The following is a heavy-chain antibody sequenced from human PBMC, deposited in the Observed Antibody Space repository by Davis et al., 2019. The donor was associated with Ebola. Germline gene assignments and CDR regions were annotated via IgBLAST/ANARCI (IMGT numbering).Heavy chain of an antibody. D-gene: IGHD5-12*01. J-gene: IGHJ5*02. CDR2: TYYRSKWHH. CDR1: GDTVSSNSGA. CDR3: AREFSGGWRGGWLDP. Sequence: LRLSCALSGDTVSSNSGAWNWIRQSPSRGLEWLGMTYYRSKWHHEYAVSVRSRITINPATSNNQFSLQLLSVTPEDTAMYYCAREFSGGWRGGWLDPWGQGTLVTVSS. V-gene: IGHV6-1*01.